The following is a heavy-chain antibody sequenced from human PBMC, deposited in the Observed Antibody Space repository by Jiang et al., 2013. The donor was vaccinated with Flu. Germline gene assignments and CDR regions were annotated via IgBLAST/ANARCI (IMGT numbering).Heavy chain of an antibody. CDR2: IYYSGRH. CDR3: ARCSGTSCYNPLTFDY. D-gene: IGHD2-2*02. Sequence: KGLEWIGYIYYSGRHQLQPSLKSRVTISVDTSKNQFSLKLSSVTAADTAVYYCARCSGTSCYNPLTFDYWGQGTLVTVSS. V-gene: IGHV4-59*01. J-gene: IGHJ4*02.